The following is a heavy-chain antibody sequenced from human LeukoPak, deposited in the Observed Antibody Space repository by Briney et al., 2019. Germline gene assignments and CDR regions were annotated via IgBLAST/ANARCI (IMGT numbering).Heavy chain of an antibody. Sequence: GASVKVSCKASGYTFTSYGISWVRQAPGQGLEWMGWISVYNGNTNYAQNLQGRVTMTTDTSTSTAYMELRSLRSDDTAVYYCARGRRIVATIGNWFDPWGQGTLVTVSS. CDR1: GYTFTSYG. J-gene: IGHJ5*02. CDR3: ARGRRIVATIGNWFDP. V-gene: IGHV1-18*01. CDR2: ISVYNGNT. D-gene: IGHD5-12*01.